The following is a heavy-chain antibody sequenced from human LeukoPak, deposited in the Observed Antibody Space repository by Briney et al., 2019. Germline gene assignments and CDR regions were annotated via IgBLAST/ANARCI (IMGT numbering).Heavy chain of an antibody. CDR1: GYTFTGYY. Sequence: ASVTVSFTASGYTFTGYYMHWVRQAPGQGLEWMGRINPNSGGTNYAQKFQGRVTMTRDTSISTAYMELSRLRSDDTAVYYCARSAPLDSSDYWGQGTPVTVSS. V-gene: IGHV1-2*06. D-gene: IGHD3-22*01. CDR3: ARSAPLDSSDY. J-gene: IGHJ4*02. CDR2: INPNSGGT.